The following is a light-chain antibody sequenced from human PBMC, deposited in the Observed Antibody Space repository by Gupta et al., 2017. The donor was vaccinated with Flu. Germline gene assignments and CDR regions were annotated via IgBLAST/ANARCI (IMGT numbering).Light chain of an antibody. J-gene: IGLJ2*01. V-gene: IGLV3-25*03. Sequence: GQTARSTCCGDALAKQKVYWYQQKPGQAPVRVIIKDSERPSGIPERFSGSSSGTNATWIISGVQAEDEADDYCQSADSSGTYHVFGGGTQLTVL. CDR1: ALAKQK. CDR2: KDS. CDR3: QSADSSGTYHV.